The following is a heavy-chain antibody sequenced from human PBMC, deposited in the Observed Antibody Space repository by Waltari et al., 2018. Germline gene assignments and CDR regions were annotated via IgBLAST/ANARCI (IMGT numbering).Heavy chain of an antibody. CDR3: ARWASSSSVGAFDI. D-gene: IGHD6-6*01. J-gene: IGHJ3*02. Sequence: QLQLQESGSGLVKPSQTLSLTCAVSGGSISSGGYSWSWIRQPPGKGLEWIGYIYHRGSTYCTPSLKSRVTISVDRSKNQFSLKLSSVTAADTAVYYCARWASSSSVGAFDIWGQGTMVTVSS. V-gene: IGHV4-30-2*01. CDR2: IYHRGST. CDR1: GGSISSGGYS.